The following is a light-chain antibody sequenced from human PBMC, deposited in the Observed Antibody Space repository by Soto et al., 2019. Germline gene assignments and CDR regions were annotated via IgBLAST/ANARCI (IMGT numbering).Light chain of an antibody. CDR1: SSDVGGYNY. J-gene: IGLJ1*01. CDR3: CSYAGDYMFV. CDR2: DVS. V-gene: IGLV2-11*01. Sequence: QSALTQPRSVSGSPGQSVTISCTGTSSDVGGYNYVSWYQQHPGKAPRLMICDVSKRPSGVPDRFSGSKSGNTAFLTISGLQAEDEADYYCCSYAGDYMFVFGTGTKLTVL.